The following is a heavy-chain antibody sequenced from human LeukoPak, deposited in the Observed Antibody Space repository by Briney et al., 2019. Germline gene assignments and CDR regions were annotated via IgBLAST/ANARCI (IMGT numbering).Heavy chain of an antibody. D-gene: IGHD1-26*01. Sequence: GGSLRLSCAASGFTFSSYAMSWVRQAPGKGLEWVSAISGSGGSTYYADSVKGRFTISRDNSKNTLYLQMNSLRAEDTAVYYCASIIVGATTTFDYWGQRTLVTVSS. J-gene: IGHJ4*02. CDR2: ISGSGGST. CDR1: GFTFSSYA. CDR3: ASIIVGATTTFDY. V-gene: IGHV3-23*01.